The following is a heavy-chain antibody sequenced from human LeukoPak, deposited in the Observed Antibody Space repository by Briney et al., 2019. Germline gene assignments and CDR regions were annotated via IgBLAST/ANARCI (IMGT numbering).Heavy chain of an antibody. Sequence: PSETLSLTCAVSGDSISYHNYYWDWIRQPPGKGLEWIGTVYYTGNTYYNPSLKSRVAISVDTSKNQFSLQLTSMTAADTAVYYCARLRAMAGHRGGFDFWGRGTVVTVSS. CDR3: ARLRAMAGHRGGFDF. CDR1: GDSISYHNYY. D-gene: IGHD6-19*01. CDR2: VYYTGNT. J-gene: IGHJ3*01. V-gene: IGHV4-39*01.